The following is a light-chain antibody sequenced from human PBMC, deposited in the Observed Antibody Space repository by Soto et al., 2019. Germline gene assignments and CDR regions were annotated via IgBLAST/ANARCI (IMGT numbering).Light chain of an antibody. V-gene: IGKV3-15*01. Sequence: IMMTQSPATLSVSPGERATLSCRARQSVSSNLAWYQQKPGQAPRVLIYGASTRATGIPDRFSGSGSGTEFTLTITSLQSEDSAVYYCQHYNNWPPKTFGQGTKVEIK. CDR2: GAS. CDR3: QHYNNWPPKT. J-gene: IGKJ1*01. CDR1: QSVSSN.